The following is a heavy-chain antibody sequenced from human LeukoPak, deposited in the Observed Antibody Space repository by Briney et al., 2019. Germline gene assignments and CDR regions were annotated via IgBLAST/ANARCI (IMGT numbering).Heavy chain of an antibody. CDR3: ARGVGGSYIDVHEDYFDY. CDR2: IKPNSGGT. Sequence: ASVKVSCKASGYTFTGYYMHWVRQAPGQGLEWMGWIKPNSGGTNYAQKFQGWVTMTRDTSISTAYMELGRLRSDDTAVYYCARGVGGSYIDVHEDYFDYWGQGTLVTVSS. J-gene: IGHJ4*02. CDR1: GYTFTGYY. V-gene: IGHV1-2*04. D-gene: IGHD2-15*01.